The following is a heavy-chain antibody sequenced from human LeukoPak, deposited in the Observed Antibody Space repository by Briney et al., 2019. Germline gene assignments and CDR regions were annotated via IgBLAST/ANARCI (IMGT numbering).Heavy chain of an antibody. J-gene: IGHJ4*02. CDR3: ARERMVRGECDY. D-gene: IGHD3-10*01. V-gene: IGHV4-4*07. Sequence: SETLSLTCTVSGDSISSYYWSWIRQPAGEGLEWIGCIYTSGSTNYNPSLKRLLPMTVDTSKHQFSLKLSSVTAADTSVYYCARERMVRGECDYWGQGTRVTVSS. CDR1: GDSISSYY. CDR2: IYTSGST.